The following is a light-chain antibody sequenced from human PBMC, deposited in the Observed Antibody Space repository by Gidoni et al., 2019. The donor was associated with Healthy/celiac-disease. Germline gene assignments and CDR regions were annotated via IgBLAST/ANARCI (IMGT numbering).Light chain of an antibody. CDR2: AAS. J-gene: IGKJ4*01. CDR3: QQLNSYPSLT. V-gene: IGKV1-9*01. CDR1: QGISSY. Sequence: DIQLTQSPSFLSASVGDRVTITCRASQGISSYLAWYQQKPGTAPKLLIYAASTLQSGVPSRFSGSGSWTEFTLTISSLQPEDFATYYCQQLNSYPSLTFGGGTKVEIK.